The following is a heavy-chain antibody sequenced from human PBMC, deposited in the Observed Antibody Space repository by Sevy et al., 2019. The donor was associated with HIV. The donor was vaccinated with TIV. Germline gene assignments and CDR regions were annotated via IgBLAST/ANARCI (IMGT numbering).Heavy chain of an antibody. CDR1: GYTFTSYA. CDR3: ARRVEYSSSSSHDNFDY. J-gene: IGHJ4*02. CDR2: INTNTGNP. V-gene: IGHV7-4-1*02. Sequence: ASVKVSCKASGYTFTSYAMNWVRQAPGQGLEWMGWINTNTGNPTYAQGFTGRFVFSLETSVSTAYLQISSLKAEDTAVYYCARRVEYSSSSSHDNFDYWGQGTLVTVSS. D-gene: IGHD6-6*01.